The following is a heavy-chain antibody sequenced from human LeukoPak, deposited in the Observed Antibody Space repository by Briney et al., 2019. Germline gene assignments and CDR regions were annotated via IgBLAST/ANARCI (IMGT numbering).Heavy chain of an antibody. CDR2: IYHSGST. CDR1: GGSISSSNW. V-gene: IGHV4-4*02. CDR3: ARAAPIDDSSGYYYDY. Sequence: SETLSLTCTVSGGSISSSNWWSWVRQPPGKGLEWIGEIYHSGSTNYNPSLKSRVTISVDKSKNQFSLKLSSVTAADTAVYYCARAAPIDDSSGYYYDYWGQGTLVTVSS. D-gene: IGHD3-22*01. J-gene: IGHJ4*02.